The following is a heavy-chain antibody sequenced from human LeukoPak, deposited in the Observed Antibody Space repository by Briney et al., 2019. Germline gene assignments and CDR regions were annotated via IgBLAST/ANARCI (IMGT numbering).Heavy chain of an antibody. CDR3: ARDQMGATLYFDY. D-gene: IGHD1-26*01. J-gene: IGHJ4*02. Sequence: ASVKVSCKASGYTFTGYYMHWVRQAPGQGLEWMGWINPNSGGTNYAQKFQGRVTMTRDTSISTAYMELSRLRSDDTAVYYCARDQMGATLYFDYWGQGTLVTVSS. CDR2: INPNSGGT. V-gene: IGHV1-2*02. CDR1: GYTFTGYY.